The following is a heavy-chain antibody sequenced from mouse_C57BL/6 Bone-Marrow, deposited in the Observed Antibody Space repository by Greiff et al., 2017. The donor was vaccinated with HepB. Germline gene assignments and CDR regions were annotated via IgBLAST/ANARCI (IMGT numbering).Heavy chain of an antibody. Sequence: VQLQESGAELARPGASVKLSCKASGYTFTSYGISWVKQRTGQGLEWIGEIYPRSGNTYYNEKFKGKATLTADKSSSTAYMELRSLTPEDSAVFFCASPYRFTGYWGKGTTLTFSS. CDR1: GYTFTSYG. CDR3: ASPYRFTGY. J-gene: IGHJ2*01. CDR2: IYPRSGNT. D-gene: IGHD1-1*01. V-gene: IGHV1-81*01.